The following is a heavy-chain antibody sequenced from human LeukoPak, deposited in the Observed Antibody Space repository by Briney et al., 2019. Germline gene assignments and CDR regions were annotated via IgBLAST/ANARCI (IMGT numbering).Heavy chain of an antibody. CDR1: GYTFTSYG. D-gene: IGHD3-22*01. V-gene: IGHV1-69*04. CDR2: IIPILGIA. Sequence: ASVKVSCKASGYTFTSYGISWVRQAPGQGLEWMGRIIPILGIANYAQKFQGRVTITADKSTSTAYMELSSLRSEDTAVYYCARGPRITMIVAYYFDYWGQGTLVTVSS. CDR3: ARGPRITMIVAYYFDY. J-gene: IGHJ4*02.